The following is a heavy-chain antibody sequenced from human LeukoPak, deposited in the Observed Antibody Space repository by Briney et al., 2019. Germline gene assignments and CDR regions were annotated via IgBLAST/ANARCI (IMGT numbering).Heavy chain of an antibody. CDR1: GGSISSGGYS. CDR2: IYHSGST. J-gene: IGHJ6*02. CDR3: ARAILRYSYGYDYYYYGMDV. D-gene: IGHD5-18*01. Sequence: SETLSLTCAVSGGSISSGGYSWSWIRQPPGKGLEWIGYIYHSGSTYYNPSLKSRITISVDRSKNQFSLKLSSVTAADTAVYYCARAILRYSYGYDYYYYGMDVWGRGTTVTVSS. V-gene: IGHV4-30-2*01.